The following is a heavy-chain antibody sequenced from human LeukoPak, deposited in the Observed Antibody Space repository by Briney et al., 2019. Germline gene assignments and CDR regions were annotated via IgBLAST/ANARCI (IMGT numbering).Heavy chain of an antibody. Sequence: GGSLRLSCEVSGFTFSSYSMNWVRQAPGKGLEWISYISSSSSAIYYADSVRGRFTISRDNSKNSLYLQMNSLGAEDTAVYYCANLIAVPGGDDYWGQGTLVTVSS. CDR1: GFTFSSYS. CDR2: ISSSSSAI. CDR3: ANLIAVPGGDDY. V-gene: IGHV3-48*04. J-gene: IGHJ4*02. D-gene: IGHD6-19*01.